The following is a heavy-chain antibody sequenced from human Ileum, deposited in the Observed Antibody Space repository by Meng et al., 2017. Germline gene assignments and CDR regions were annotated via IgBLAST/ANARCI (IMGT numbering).Heavy chain of an antibody. CDR2: IHSSGST. CDR3: AREAYALGSRWVHP. V-gene: IGHV4-59*01. CDR1: GGSIYSYY. Sequence: SETLSLTCAVSGGSIYSYYWSWIRQPPGKGLEWIGYIHSSGSTYYNPSLKSRATISVDTSRNQLSLKLTSVTAADTAVYYCAREAYALGSRWVHPWGQGTLVTVSS. D-gene: IGHD3-10*01. J-gene: IGHJ5*02.